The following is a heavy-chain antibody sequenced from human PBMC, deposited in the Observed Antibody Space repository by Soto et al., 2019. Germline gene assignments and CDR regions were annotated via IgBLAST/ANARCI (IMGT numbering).Heavy chain of an antibody. V-gene: IGHV1-69*13. J-gene: IGHJ5*02. CDR3: ARDRDLAVIGFDP. CDR1: GGTFSSYA. D-gene: IGHD6-19*01. Sequence: GASVKVSCKASGGTFSSYAISWVRQAPGQGLEWMGGIIPIFGTANYAQKFQGRVTITADESTSTAYMELSSLRSEDTAVYYCARDRDLAVIGFDPWGQGTLVTVPQ. CDR2: IIPIFGTA.